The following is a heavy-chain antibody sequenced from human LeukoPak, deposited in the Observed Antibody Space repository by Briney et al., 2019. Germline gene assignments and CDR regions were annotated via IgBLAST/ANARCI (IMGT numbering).Heavy chain of an antibody. CDR3: ARAAEIVGATTPPDY. CDR1: AYTYTSYG. J-gene: IGHJ4*02. V-gene: IGHV1-18*01. CDR2: ISAYNGNR. D-gene: IGHD1-26*01. Sequence: GASVKVSCKASAYTYTSYGISWVRQAPGQGLEWMGWISAYNGNRNYAQKLQGRVTMTTDTSTSTAYMELRSLRSDDTAVYYCARAAEIVGATTPPDYWGQGTLVTVSS.